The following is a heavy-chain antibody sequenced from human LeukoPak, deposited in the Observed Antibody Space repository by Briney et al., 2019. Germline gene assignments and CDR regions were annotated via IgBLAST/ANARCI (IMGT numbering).Heavy chain of an antibody. Sequence: PSETLSLTCTVSGGSISSSSYYWGWIRQPPGKGLEWIGSIYYSGSTYYNPSLKSRVIISVDTSKNQFSLKLSSVTAADTAVYYCARRGCSSTSCYYYYYYYYYMDVWGKGTTVTISS. V-gene: IGHV4-39*07. J-gene: IGHJ6*03. CDR1: GGSISSSSYY. CDR2: IYYSGST. CDR3: ARRGCSSTSCYYYYYYYYYMDV. D-gene: IGHD2-2*01.